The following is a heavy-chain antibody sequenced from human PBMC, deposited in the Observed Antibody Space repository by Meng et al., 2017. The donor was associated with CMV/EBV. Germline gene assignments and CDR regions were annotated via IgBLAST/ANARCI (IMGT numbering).Heavy chain of an antibody. CDR1: GGSFSSYY. V-gene: IGHV4-34*01. D-gene: IGHD2-2*03. CDR2: INHSGST. J-gene: IGHJ6*02. Sequence: SETLSLTCAVYGGSFSSYYWSWIRQPPGKGLEWIGEINHSGSTNYNPSLKSRVTISVDTSKNQFSLKLSSVTAADTAVYYCASLLGYCSSTSCPHYYYYGMDVWGQGTTVTVSS. CDR3: ASLLGYCSSTSCPHYYYYGMDV.